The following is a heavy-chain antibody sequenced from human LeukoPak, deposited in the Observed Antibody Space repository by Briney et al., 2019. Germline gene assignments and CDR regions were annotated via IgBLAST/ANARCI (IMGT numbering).Heavy chain of an antibody. CDR2: IFYSGST. V-gene: IGHV4-39*01. Sequence: SETLSLTCTVSGGSISSNSYYWGWIRQPPGQGLEWIGSIFYSGSTYYNPSLKSRVTISVDTSKNQFSLKLSSVTAADTAVYYCVRQTYGDYPSFFAYWGQGTLVTVSS. CDR1: GGSISSNSYY. D-gene: IGHD4-17*01. J-gene: IGHJ4*02. CDR3: VRQTYGDYPSFFAY.